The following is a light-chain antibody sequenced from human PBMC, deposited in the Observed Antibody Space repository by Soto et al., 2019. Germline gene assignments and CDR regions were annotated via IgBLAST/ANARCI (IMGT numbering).Light chain of an antibody. V-gene: IGLV2-14*01. CDR1: ISDVGGYNY. J-gene: IGLJ3*02. Sequence: QSALSQPAYVSGSPGQSITISCTGPISDVGGYNYVSWYQQHPGKAPKLMIYDVSNRPSGVSNRFSVSKSGNTASLTISGLQAEDEADYYCSSYTSSSSLVFGGGTKLTVL. CDR3: SSYTSSSSLV. CDR2: DVS.